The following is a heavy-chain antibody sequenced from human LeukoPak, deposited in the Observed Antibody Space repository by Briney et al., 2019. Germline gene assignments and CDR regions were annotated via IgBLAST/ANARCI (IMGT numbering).Heavy chain of an antibody. Sequence: YWSWIRQPPGKGLEWIGYIYYSGSTNYNPSLKSRVTISVDTSKNQFSLNLSSVTAADTAVCFCARDRYYYDSSSYYHLDYWGQGTLVTVSS. D-gene: IGHD3-22*01. CDR1: Y. CDR3: ARDRYYYDSSSYYHLDY. J-gene: IGHJ4*02. CDR2: IYYSGST. V-gene: IGHV4-59*12.